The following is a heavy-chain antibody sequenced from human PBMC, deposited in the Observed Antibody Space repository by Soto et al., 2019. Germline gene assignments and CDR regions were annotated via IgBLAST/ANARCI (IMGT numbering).Heavy chain of an antibody. J-gene: IGHJ6*02. CDR2: FHPGESDT. Sequence: GESLKISCQSHGYSFTTYWIAWVRQKPGKGLEWMGSFHPGESDTRYSPSFQGQVTISADRSITTAYLQWSSLQASDTAMYYCARHEATYYHYYGMDVWGQGTTVTVSS. CDR3: ARHEATYYHYYGMDV. CDR1: GYSFTTYW. V-gene: IGHV5-51*01.